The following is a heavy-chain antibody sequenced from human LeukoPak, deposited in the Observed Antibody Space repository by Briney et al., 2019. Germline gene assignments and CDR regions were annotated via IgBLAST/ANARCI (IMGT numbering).Heavy chain of an antibody. J-gene: IGHJ4*02. D-gene: IGHD1-1*01. Sequence: SQTLPLTCAISGDSVSSNSAAWIWIRQSPSRGLEWLGRTYYRSKWYTDYALSVRGRITITPDTSKSQFSLQLNSVTPEDTAVYYCARITGTGSFDYWGQGILVTVSP. CDR2: TYYRSKWYT. CDR3: ARITGTGSFDY. CDR1: GDSVSSNSAA. V-gene: IGHV6-1*01.